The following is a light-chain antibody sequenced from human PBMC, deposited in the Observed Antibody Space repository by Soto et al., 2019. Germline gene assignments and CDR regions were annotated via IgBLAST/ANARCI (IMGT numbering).Light chain of an antibody. CDR1: QGISSY. V-gene: IGKV1-8*01. Sequence: AIRMTQSPSSLSASTGDRVTITCRASQGISSYLAWYQQTPGKAPKLLIYAASTLQSGVPSRFSGSGSGTDFTLTISCLQSEDFATYYCQQYYSYPRTFGPGTKVDIK. CDR2: AAS. J-gene: IGKJ3*01. CDR3: QQYYSYPRT.